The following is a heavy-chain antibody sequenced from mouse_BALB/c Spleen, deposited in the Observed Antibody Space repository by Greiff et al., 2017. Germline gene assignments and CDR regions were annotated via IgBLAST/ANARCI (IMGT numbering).Heavy chain of an antibody. CDR2: ISNLAYSI. CDR1: GFTFSDYG. J-gene: IGHJ3*01. V-gene: IGHV5-15*02. D-gene: IGHD3-1*01. CDR3: ARTARATSGFAY. Sequence: EVQVVESGGGLVQPGGSRKLSCAASGFTFSDYGMAWVRQAPGKGPEWVAFISNLAYSIYYADTVTGRFTISRENAKNTLYLEMSSLRSEDTAMYYCARTARATSGFAYWGQGTLVTVSA.